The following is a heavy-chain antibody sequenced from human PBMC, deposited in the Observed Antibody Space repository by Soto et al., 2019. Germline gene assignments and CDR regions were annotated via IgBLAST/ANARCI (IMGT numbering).Heavy chain of an antibody. Sequence: ASVKVSCKVSGYTLTELSMHWVRQATGQGLEWMGWMNPNSGNTGYAQKFQGRVTMTRNTSISTAYMELSSLRSEDTAVYYCARTVRRGRPYYFDYWGQGTLVTVSS. J-gene: IGHJ4*02. CDR3: ARTVRRGRPYYFDY. CDR1: GYTLTELS. CDR2: MNPNSGNT. V-gene: IGHV1-8*01. D-gene: IGHD1-26*01.